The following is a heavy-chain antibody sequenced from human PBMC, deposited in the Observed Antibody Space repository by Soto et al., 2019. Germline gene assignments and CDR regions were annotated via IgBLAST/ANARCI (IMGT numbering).Heavy chain of an antibody. Sequence: SETLSLTCAVYGGSFSGYYWSWIRQPPGKGLEWIGEINHSGSTNYNPSLKSRVTISVDTSKSQFSLKLSSVTAADTAVYYCARDRLRGAFDIWGQGTMVTVSS. V-gene: IGHV4-34*01. CDR2: INHSGST. J-gene: IGHJ3*02. CDR1: GGSFSGYY. CDR3: ARDRLRGAFDI. D-gene: IGHD5-12*01.